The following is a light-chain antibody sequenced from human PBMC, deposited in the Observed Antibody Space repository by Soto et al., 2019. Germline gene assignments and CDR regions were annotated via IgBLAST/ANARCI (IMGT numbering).Light chain of an antibody. Sequence: EIVLTQSPGTLSLSPGERATLSCRASQSVNNNYLAWYQHKPGQSPRLLIYAASNRARGIPDRFGGSGSGTNFTITVSRLETEDVAVDDCQQYGSAPWTCVQGPKVDI. CDR2: AAS. CDR3: QQYGSAPWT. CDR1: QSVNNNY. V-gene: IGKV3-20*01. J-gene: IGKJ1*01.